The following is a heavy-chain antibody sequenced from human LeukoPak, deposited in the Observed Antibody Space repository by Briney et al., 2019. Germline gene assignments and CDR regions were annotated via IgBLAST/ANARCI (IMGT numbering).Heavy chain of an antibody. CDR2: INWNGGST. CDR1: GFTFDDYG. D-gene: IGHD3-22*01. V-gene: IGHV3-20*04. J-gene: IGHJ3*02. Sequence: PGGSLRLSCAASGFTFDDYGMSWVRQAPGKGLEWVSGINWNGGSTGYADSVKGRFTISRDNAKNSLYLQMNSLRAEDTALYYCARTYDSSGLDAFDIWGQGTMVTVSP. CDR3: ARTYDSSGLDAFDI.